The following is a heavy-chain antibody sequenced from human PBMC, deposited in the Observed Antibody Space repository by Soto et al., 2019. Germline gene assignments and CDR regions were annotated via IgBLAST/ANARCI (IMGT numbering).Heavy chain of an antibody. D-gene: IGHD3-10*01. CDR3: AAPITMVRGVIWAFDI. CDR2: IVVGSGNT. J-gene: IGHJ3*02. Sequence: SVKVSCKASGFTFTSSAVQWVRQARGQRLEWIGWIVVGSGNTNYAQKFQERVTITRDMSTSTAYMELSSLRSEDTAVYYCAAPITMVRGVIWAFDIWGQGTMVTVSS. CDR1: GFTFTSSA. V-gene: IGHV1-58*01.